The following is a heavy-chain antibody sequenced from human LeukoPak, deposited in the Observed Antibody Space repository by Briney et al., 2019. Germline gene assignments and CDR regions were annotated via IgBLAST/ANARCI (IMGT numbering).Heavy chain of an antibody. CDR3: ARDNYDSIGDYFD. J-gene: IGHJ4*02. CDR2: ISSSGSTT. CDR1: GFTFTSYV. D-gene: IGHD3-22*01. V-gene: IGHV3-48*03. Sequence: GGSLRLSCAGSGFTFTSYVMNWVRQAPGKGLEWVSYISSSGSTTHYADSVKGRFTISRDNAKKSLYLQMNSLRAEDTAVYYCARDNYDSIGDYFDWRQRTLVTVSS.